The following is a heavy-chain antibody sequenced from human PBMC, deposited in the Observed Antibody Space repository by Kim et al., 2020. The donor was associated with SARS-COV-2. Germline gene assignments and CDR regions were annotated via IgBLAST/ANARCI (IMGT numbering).Heavy chain of an antibody. D-gene: IGHD5-18*01. V-gene: IGHV1-69*04. J-gene: IGHJ4*02. CDR3: ARDVAMVTLVAGSFDY. Sequence: KCRGRVTITTDKSTSTAYMELSSLRSEDTAVYYCARDVAMVTLVAGSFDYWGQGTLVTVSS.